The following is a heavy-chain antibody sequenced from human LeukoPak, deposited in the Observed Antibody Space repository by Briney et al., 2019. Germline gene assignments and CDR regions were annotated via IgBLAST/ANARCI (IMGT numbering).Heavy chain of an antibody. Sequence: GGSLRLSCAASGFTFSSYWMSWVRQAPGKGLEWVANIKQDGSEKYYVDSVKGRFTISRDNAKNSLYMQMNNRRAEDTAVYYCARSYCSSPSCYEPHGINWFDPWGQGTLVTVSS. CDR2: IKQDGSEK. D-gene: IGHD2-2*01. CDR1: GFTFSSYW. V-gene: IGHV3-7*01. J-gene: IGHJ5*02. CDR3: ARSYCSSPSCYEPHGINWFDP.